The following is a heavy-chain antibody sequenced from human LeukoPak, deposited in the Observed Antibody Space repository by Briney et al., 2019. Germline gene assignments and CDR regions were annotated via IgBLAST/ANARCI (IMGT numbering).Heavy chain of an antibody. V-gene: IGHV1-2*06. CDR3: STEDKYCSSNNCGVY. D-gene: IGHD2-2*01. J-gene: IGHJ4*02. Sequence: ASVKVSCKASGYTLTDYYVHWVRQAPGQGIEWMGLIIPNSGGTTYQQKFQGRVTMTRDTSIGTFYMELSSLRSDDTAVYYCSTEDKYCSSNNCGVYWGQGTLVTVSS. CDR1: GYTLTDYY. CDR2: IIPNSGGT.